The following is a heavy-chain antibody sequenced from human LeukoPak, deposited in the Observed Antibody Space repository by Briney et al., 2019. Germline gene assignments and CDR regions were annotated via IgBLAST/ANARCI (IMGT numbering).Heavy chain of an antibody. V-gene: IGHV4-34*01. Sequence: SETLCLTCAVYGGSFSGYYWSWIRQPPGKGLEWIGEINHSGSTNYNPSLKSRVTISVDTTKNQFSLKLSSVTAADTAVYYFARGDDYYDSSGYYYQYYFDYWGQGTLVTVSS. CDR1: GGSFSGYY. J-gene: IGHJ4*02. CDR3: ARGDDYYDSSGYYYQYYFDY. CDR2: INHSGST. D-gene: IGHD3-22*01.